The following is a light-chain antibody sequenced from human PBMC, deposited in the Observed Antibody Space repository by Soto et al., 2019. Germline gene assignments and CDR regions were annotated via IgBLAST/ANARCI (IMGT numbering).Light chain of an antibody. V-gene: IGLV2-14*03. CDR2: EVT. CDR3: SLYTSSSTQV. Sequence: HSVLTQPASVSGSPGRSITIPCTGTISDVGGYNYVSWYQQHPGRAPKLMIYEVTNRPSGVSNRFSGSKSGNTASLTISGLQAEDEADYYCSLYTSSSTQVFGSGTKVTVL. CDR1: ISDVGGYNY. J-gene: IGLJ1*01.